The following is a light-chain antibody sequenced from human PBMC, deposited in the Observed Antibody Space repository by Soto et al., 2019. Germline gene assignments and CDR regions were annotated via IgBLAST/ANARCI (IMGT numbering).Light chain of an antibody. CDR1: ESMSNC. CDR2: GAS. V-gene: IGKV1-5*01. Sequence: DIQMTQSPSTLSASVGDRVTITCRASESMSNCLAWYQQKPGKAPKLLISGASSLQSGVPSRFSGSASGTEFTLTISXLQPDDIATYYCQQCHRYLTFGQGTKVDIK. J-gene: IGKJ1*01. CDR3: QQCHRYLT.